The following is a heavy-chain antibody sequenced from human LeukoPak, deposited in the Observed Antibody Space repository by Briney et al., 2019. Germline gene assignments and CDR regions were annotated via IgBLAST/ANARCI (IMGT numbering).Heavy chain of an antibody. V-gene: IGHV4-34*01. CDR1: GGSFSGYY. J-gene: IGHJ4*02. CDR3: ARWPLGDGYNYGGYYFDY. CDR2: INHSGST. D-gene: IGHD5-24*01. Sequence: SETLSLTCAVYGGSFSGYYWSWIRQPPGKGLEWIGEINHSGSTNYKPSLKSRVTISVDTSKNQSSLKLSSVTAADTAVYYCARWPLGDGYNYGGYYFDYWGQGTLVTVSS.